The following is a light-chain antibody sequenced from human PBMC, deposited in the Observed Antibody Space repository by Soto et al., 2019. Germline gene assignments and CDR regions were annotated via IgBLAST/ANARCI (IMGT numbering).Light chain of an antibody. J-gene: IGKJ5*01. CDR1: QNIGTS. V-gene: IGKV3-11*01. Sequence: EILFTRSPATPSLSPGERATLSCRAGQNIGTSLVWSQQKPGQSPRLLIYDASHRATGVPARFSGSGSGTDFTLTISGLEPEDFAVYYCQQRSVWPITFGQGTRLEIK. CDR2: DAS. CDR3: QQRSVWPIT.